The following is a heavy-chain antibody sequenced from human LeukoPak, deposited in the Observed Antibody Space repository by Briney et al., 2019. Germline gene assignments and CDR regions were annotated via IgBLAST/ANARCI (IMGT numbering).Heavy chain of an antibody. J-gene: IGHJ6*02. CDR3: ARGRGMDV. CDR1: GGSFSGYY. Sequence: SETLSLTCAVYGGSFSGYYWSWIRQPPGKGLEWIGEINHGGSTNYNPSLKSRVTISVDTSKNQFSLKLSSVTAADTAVYYCARGRGMDVWGQGTTVTVSS. CDR2: INHGGST. V-gene: IGHV4-34*01.